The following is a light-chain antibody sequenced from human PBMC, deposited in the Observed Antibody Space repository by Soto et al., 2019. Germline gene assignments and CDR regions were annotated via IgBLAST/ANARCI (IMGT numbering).Light chain of an antibody. Sequence: QSALTQPPSASGSPGQSVTISCTGTSSDVGANNYVYWYQQHPGKAPKLMIYEVTKRPSGVPDRFSGSKSGNTASLTVSGLQAEDEDDYHCNSYAVANRVFGAGTKLTVL. CDR1: SSDVGANNY. V-gene: IGLV2-8*01. CDR3: NSYAVANRV. CDR2: EVT. J-gene: IGLJ1*01.